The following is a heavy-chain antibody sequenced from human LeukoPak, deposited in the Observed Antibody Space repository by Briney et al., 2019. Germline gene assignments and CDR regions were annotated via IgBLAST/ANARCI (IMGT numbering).Heavy chain of an antibody. CDR3: ARGARSKDYTDYDGSRLDY. D-gene: IGHD5-12*01. Sequence: ASVMVSCKASGNTFTTYDINWVRQATGQGLEWMGWMNPNSGNTGYAQKFQGRVTITRNTSISTAYMELSSLRSEDTAVYYCARGARSKDYTDYDGSRLDYWGQGTLVNVSS. CDR1: GNTFTTYD. J-gene: IGHJ4*02. V-gene: IGHV1-8*03. CDR2: MNPNSGNT.